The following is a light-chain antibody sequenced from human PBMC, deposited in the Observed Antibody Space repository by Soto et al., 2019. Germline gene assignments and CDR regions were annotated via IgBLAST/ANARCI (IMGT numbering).Light chain of an antibody. J-gene: IGKJ3*01. CDR1: QSVSVN. Sequence: EIVMTQSPGTLSVSPGERATLSCRASQSVSVNLAWYQQKPGQAPRLLIYGVSNRATGIPARFSSSESGTELTLTISSLQYEDFAVYDCQQNNEWPFTFGLGIKVDIK. CDR2: GVS. V-gene: IGKV3-15*01. CDR3: QQNNEWPFT.